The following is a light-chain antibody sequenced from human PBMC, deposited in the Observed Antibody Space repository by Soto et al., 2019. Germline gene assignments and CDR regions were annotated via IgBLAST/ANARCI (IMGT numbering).Light chain of an antibody. CDR1: QSISSSY. CDR2: GAS. CDR3: LHHGSSLWT. V-gene: IGKV3-20*01. Sequence: EIVLTQSPGTLSLSPGERATLSCRASQSISSSYLAWYQQNPGQAPRLLIYGASRRATGIPARFSGSGSGTDFTLSISRLEPEDFAMYYCLHHGSSLWTFGQGTKVDIK. J-gene: IGKJ1*01.